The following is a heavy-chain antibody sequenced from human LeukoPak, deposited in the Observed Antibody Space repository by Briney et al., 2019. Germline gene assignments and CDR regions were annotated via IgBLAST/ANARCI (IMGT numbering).Heavy chain of an antibody. CDR3: AAYSYGCLYYFDY. V-gene: IGHV4-34*01. D-gene: IGHD5-18*01. Sequence: SETLSLTCAVYGGSFSGYYWSWIRQPPGKGLEWIGEINHSGSTNYNPSLKSRVTISVDTSKNQFSLKLSSVTAADTAVYCCAAYSYGCLYYFDYWGQGTLVTVSS. J-gene: IGHJ4*02. CDR1: GGSFSGYY. CDR2: INHSGST.